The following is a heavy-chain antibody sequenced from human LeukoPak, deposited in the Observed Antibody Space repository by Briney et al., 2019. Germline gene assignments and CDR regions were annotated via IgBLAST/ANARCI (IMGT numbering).Heavy chain of an antibody. CDR1: GFTFSSYS. J-gene: IGHJ4*02. CDR2: IYSGGST. D-gene: IGHD6-13*01. CDR3: ARYSSSWKRYFDY. V-gene: IGHV3-53*01. Sequence: PGGSLRLSCAASGFTFSSYSMSWVRQAPGKGLEWVSVIYSGGSTYYADSVKGRFTISRDNSKNTLYLQMNSLRAEDTAVYYCARYSSSWKRYFDYWGQGTLVTVSS.